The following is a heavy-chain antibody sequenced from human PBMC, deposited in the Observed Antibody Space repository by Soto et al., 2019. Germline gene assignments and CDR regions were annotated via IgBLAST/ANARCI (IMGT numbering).Heavy chain of an antibody. Sequence: GESLKISCAASGFTFSSYSMNWVRQAPGKGLEWVSSISSSSSYIYYADSVKGRFTISRDNAKNSLYLQMNSLRAEDTAVYYCAYYPITGTFDGMDVWGQGTTVTVSS. CDR2: ISSSSSYI. CDR1: GFTFSSYS. D-gene: IGHD1-7*01. J-gene: IGHJ6*02. V-gene: IGHV3-21*01. CDR3: AYYPITGTFDGMDV.